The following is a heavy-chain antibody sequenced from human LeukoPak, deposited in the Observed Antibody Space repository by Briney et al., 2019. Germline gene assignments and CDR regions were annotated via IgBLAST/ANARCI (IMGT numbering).Heavy chain of an antibody. CDR1: GYTFTSYY. V-gene: IGHV1-46*01. Sequence: GASVKVSCKASGYTFTSYYMHWVRQAPGQGLEWMGIINPSGGSTSYAQKFQGRVTMTRDMSTSTVYMELSSLRSEDTAVYYCAREHYDILTGYYFEREYYFDYWGQGTLVTVSP. J-gene: IGHJ4*02. D-gene: IGHD3-9*01. CDR2: INPSGGST. CDR3: AREHYDILTGYYFEREYYFDY.